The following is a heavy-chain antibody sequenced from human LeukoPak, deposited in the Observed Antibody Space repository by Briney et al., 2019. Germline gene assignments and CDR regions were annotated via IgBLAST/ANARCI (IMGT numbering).Heavy chain of an antibody. D-gene: IGHD2-15*01. J-gene: IGHJ5*02. CDR3: ARRPTGYCSGGSCYSYNWFDP. Sequence: SETLSLTXAVYGGSFSGYYWSWIRQPPGKGLEWIGEINHSGSTNYSPSLKSRVTISVDTSKNQFSLKLSSVTAADTAVYYCARRPTGYCSGGSCYSYNWFDPWGQGTLVTVSS. CDR2: INHSGST. CDR1: GGSFSGYY. V-gene: IGHV4-34*01.